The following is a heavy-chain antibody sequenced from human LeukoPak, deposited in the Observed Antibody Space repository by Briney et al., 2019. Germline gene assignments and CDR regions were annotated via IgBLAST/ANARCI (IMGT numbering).Heavy chain of an antibody. Sequence: ASVKVSCKASGYTFTGYYMHWVRQASGQGLEWMGWINPNSGGTNYAQKFQGRVTMTRDTSISTAYMELSRLRSDDTAVYYCARRSTLSSTTRAYYYYYYMDVWGKGTTVTVSS. CDR2: INPNSGGT. CDR3: ARRSTLSSTTRAYYYYYYMDV. V-gene: IGHV1-2*02. D-gene: IGHD2-2*01. J-gene: IGHJ6*03. CDR1: GYTFTGYY.